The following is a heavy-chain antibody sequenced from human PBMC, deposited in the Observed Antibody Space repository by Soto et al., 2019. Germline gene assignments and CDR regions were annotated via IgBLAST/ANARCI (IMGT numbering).Heavy chain of an antibody. CDR3: VGSYFYGSGSYYNVGAFDS. V-gene: IGHV5-51*03. Sequence: EVQLVQSGAEVKKPGESLKISCKGSGYSYPSYCIGWVRQMAGKGLEWMGIICPDDSDTRYSPSFQGQVTISADKSTRTFYLQWNSLKASDTAMYYCVGSYFYGSGSYYNVGAFDSWGQGTMLSVSS. CDR2: ICPDDSDT. CDR1: GYSYPSYC. J-gene: IGHJ3*02. D-gene: IGHD3-10*01.